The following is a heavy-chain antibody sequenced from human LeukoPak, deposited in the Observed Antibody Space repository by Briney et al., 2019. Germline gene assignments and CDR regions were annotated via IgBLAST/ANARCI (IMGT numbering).Heavy chain of an antibody. CDR2: ISSNGGST. Sequence: GGSLRLSCAASGFTFSSYAMHWVRQAPGKGLEYVSAISSNGGSTYYANSVKGRFTISRDNSKNTLYLQMGSLRAEDMAVYYCAREGRQWLASPYYYYMDVWGKGTTVTVSS. J-gene: IGHJ6*03. D-gene: IGHD6-19*01. V-gene: IGHV3-64*01. CDR3: AREGRQWLASPYYYYMDV. CDR1: GFTFSSYA.